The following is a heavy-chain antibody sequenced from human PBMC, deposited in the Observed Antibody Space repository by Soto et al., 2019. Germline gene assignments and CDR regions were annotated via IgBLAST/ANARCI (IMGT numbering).Heavy chain of an antibody. D-gene: IGHD6-13*01. V-gene: IGHV3-21*01. CDR2: ISSNSAYI. J-gene: IGHJ5*02. CDR3: TRDASRDSSARGWFDP. CDR1: GFTFDDYV. Sequence: PGGSLRLSCAASGFTFDDYVMNWVRQAPGRGLEWVSTISSNSAYIYYTDALRGRFTISRDNAKNSLHLQMNSLRAEDTAVYYCTRDASRDSSARGWFDPWGPGTLVTVSS.